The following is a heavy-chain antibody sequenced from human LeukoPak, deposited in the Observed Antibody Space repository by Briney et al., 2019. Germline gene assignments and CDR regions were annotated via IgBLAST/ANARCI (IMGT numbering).Heavy chain of an antibody. D-gene: IGHD6-19*01. CDR3: ASYSGPTIEFDY. CDR1: GFTIRICG. V-gene: IGHV3-30*03. Sequence: GGSLRLSCAVSGFTIRICGMHWVRQAPGKGLEWVAVISYDGSNKYYADSVKGRFTISRDNSKNTLYLQMNSLRAEDTAVYYCASYSGPTIEFDYWGQGTLVTVSS. J-gene: IGHJ4*02. CDR2: ISYDGSNK.